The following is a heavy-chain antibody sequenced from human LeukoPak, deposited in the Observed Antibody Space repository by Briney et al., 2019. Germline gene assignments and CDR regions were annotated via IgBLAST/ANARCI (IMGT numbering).Heavy chain of an antibody. CDR3: ARVLNILTGYYIDY. D-gene: IGHD3-9*01. Sequence: ASVKVSCTASGSTFTSYGISWVRQAPGQGLEWMGWISAYNGNTNYAQKLQRRVTMTTDTSTSTAYMELRSLRSDDTAVYYWARVLNILTGYYIDYWGQGTRVTVSS. J-gene: IGHJ4*02. CDR2: ISAYNGNT. CDR1: GSTFTSYG. V-gene: IGHV1-18*01.